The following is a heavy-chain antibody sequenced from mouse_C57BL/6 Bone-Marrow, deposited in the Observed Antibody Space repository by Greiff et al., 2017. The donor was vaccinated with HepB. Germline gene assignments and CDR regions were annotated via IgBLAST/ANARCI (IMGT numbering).Heavy chain of an antibody. V-gene: IGHV5-12*01. CDR2: ISNGGGST. Sequence: EVQGVESGGGLVQPGGSLKLSCAASGFTFSDYYMYWVRQTPEKRLEWVAYISNGGGSTYYPDTVKGRFTISRDNAKNTLYLQMSRLKSEDTAMYYCASRYYGSSTFDYWGQGTTLTVSS. CDR3: ASRYYGSSTFDY. D-gene: IGHD1-1*01. CDR1: GFTFSDYY. J-gene: IGHJ2*01.